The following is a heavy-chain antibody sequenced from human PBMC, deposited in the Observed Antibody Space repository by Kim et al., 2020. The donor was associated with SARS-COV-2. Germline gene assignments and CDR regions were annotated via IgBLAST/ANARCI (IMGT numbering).Heavy chain of an antibody. D-gene: IGHD1-20*01. V-gene: IGHV4-34*01. CDR1: GGSFSGYY. CDR2: INHSGST. Sequence: SETLSLTCAVYGGSFSGYYWSWIRQPPGKGLEWIGEINHSGSTNYNPSLKSRVTISVDTSKNQFSLKLSSVTAADTAVYYCARHRLGYNWKYNYWGQGTLVTVSS. J-gene: IGHJ4*02. CDR3: ARHRLGYNWKYNY.